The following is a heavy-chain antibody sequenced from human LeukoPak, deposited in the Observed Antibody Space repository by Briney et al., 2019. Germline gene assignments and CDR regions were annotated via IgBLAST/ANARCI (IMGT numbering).Heavy chain of an antibody. CDR1: GGSISGSNW. Sequence: SETLSLTCAVSGGSISGSNWWSWVRQSPGKGLEWIGEIYHSGSTNYNPSLKSRIIISVDKSKNLFSLKLSSVTAADAGVYHCARRHLEGYNAYGLFDYWGQGTLVTVSS. V-gene: IGHV4-4*02. D-gene: IGHD5-12*01. CDR3: ARRHLEGYNAYGLFDY. CDR2: IYHSGST. J-gene: IGHJ4*02.